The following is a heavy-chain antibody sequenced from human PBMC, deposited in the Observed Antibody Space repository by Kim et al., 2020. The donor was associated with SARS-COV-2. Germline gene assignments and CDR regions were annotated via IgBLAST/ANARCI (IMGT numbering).Heavy chain of an antibody. V-gene: IGHV3-11*06. D-gene: IGHD3-3*02. CDR2: ISSTTIYT. J-gene: IGHJ4*02. CDR3: ARGSSSSGGLDY. CDR1: GFTFSDYY. Sequence: GGSLRLSCAASGFTFSDYYMSWIRQAPGKGLEWVSYISSTTIYTNYADSVKGRFTISRDNARNSLYLQMNSLRVEDTAVYYCARGSSSSGGLDYWGQGTL.